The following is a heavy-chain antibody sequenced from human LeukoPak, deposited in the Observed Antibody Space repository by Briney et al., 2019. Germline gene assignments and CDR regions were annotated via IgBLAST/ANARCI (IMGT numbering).Heavy chain of an antibody. CDR3: AREVYYYDSSGFYYSGGFGY. Sequence: GGSLRLSCAASGFTFSSYWMSWVRQAPGKGLEWVSYISSGSTTIYYADSVKGRFTISRDNAKNSLYLQMNSLRAEDTAVYYCAREVYYYDSSGFYYSGGFGYWGQGTLLTVSS. CDR2: ISSGSTTI. V-gene: IGHV3-48*01. D-gene: IGHD3-22*01. CDR1: GFTFSSYW. J-gene: IGHJ4*02.